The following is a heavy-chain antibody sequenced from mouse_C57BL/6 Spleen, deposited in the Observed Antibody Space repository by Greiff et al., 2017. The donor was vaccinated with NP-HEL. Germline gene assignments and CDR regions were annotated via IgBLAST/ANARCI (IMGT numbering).Heavy chain of an antibody. D-gene: IGHD2-5*01. CDR2: IYPGSGNT. J-gene: IGHJ1*03. V-gene: IGHV1-76*01. CDR3: ARMASNYWYFDV. CDR1: GYTFTDYY. Sequence: QVQLQQSGAELVRPGASVKLSCKASGYTFTDYYINWVKQRPGQGLEWIARIYPGSGNTYYNEKFKGKATLTAEKSSSTAYMQLSSLTSEDSAVYFCARMASNYWYFDVWGTGTTVTVSS.